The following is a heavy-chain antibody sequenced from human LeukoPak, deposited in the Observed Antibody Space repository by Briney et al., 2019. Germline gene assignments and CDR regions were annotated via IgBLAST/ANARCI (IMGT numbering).Heavy chain of an antibody. D-gene: IGHD2-2*03. V-gene: IGHV4-39*07. CDR3: ARNGGYCSSTSCYDRIDY. CDR2: IYYSGST. J-gene: IGHJ4*02. CDR1: GGSISSSSYY. Sequence: SETLSLTCTVSGGSISSSSYYWGWIRQPPGTGLEWIGSIYYSGSTYYNPSLKSRVAISVDTSKNQFSLKLSSVTAADTAVYYCARNGGYCSSTSCYDRIDYWGQGTLVTVSS.